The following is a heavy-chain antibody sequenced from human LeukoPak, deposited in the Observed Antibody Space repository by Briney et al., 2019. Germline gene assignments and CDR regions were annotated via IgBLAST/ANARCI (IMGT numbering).Heavy chain of an antibody. J-gene: IGHJ4*02. CDR2: ISGSGGST. D-gene: IGHD2-15*01. CDR1: GFTFSSYA. CDR3: AKGPYLGYCSGGRCYGYDYFDY. V-gene: IGHV3-23*01. Sequence: GGSLRLSCAASGFTFSSYAMSWVRQAPVKGLEWVSAISGSGGSTYYADSVKGRFTISRDNSKNTLYLQMNSLRAEDTAVYYCAKGPYLGYCSGGRCYGYDYFDYWGQGTLVTVSS.